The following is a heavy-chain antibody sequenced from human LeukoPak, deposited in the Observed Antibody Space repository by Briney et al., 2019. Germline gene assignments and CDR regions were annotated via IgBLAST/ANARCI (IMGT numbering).Heavy chain of an antibody. CDR1: GGSITGYY. D-gene: IGHD5-12*01. J-gene: IGHJ4*02. Sequence: PSETLSLTCTVSGGSITGYYWGWLRQPPGKGLQWIAYIYSSGSAIYNPSLRSRVTISVDTSRKQLSLKLTSVTAADTAVYYCARAGVVAMSYYFDYWGQGTLVTVSS. CDR2: IYSSGSA. V-gene: IGHV4-59*01. CDR3: ARAGVVAMSYYFDY.